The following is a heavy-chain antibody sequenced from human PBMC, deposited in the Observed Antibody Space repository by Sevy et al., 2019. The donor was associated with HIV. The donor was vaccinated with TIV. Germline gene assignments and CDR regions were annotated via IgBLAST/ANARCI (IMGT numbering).Heavy chain of an antibody. CDR2: IYSGGGT. V-gene: IGHV3-53*01. CDR1: GFTVSGNY. CDR3: AREGLAPYVYGADV. Sequence: GGSLRLSCAASGFTVSGNYMTWVRQAPGKGLEWVSVIYSGGGTYYADSVKGRFTISRDNSKNTLYLQINILRAEDTALYYCAREGLAPYVYGADVWGQGTAVTVSS. D-gene: IGHD3-10*02. J-gene: IGHJ6*02.